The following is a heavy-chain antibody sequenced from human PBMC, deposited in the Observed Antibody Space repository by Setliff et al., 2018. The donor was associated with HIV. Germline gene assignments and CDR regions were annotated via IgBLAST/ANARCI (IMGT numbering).Heavy chain of an antibody. CDR2: MNQAASLI. Sequence: HPGGSLRLSCTTSSFSLGYYWMTWVRQAPGKGPEWVANMNQAASLIYYVDSVKGRFTISRDNAKNSLYLQMNSLRVEDTGVYYCARVGRDTGSWWFDLWGLGVMVTVSS. CDR1: SFSLGYYW. D-gene: IGHD3-10*01. J-gene: IGHJ5*02. V-gene: IGHV3-7*04. CDR3: ARVGRDTGSWWFDL.